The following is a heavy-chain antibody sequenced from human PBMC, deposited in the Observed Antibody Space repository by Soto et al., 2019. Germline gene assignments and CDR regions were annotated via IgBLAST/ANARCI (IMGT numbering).Heavy chain of an antibody. V-gene: IGHV3-23*01. CDR3: AKDYDYGDSLPFDY. CDR1: GFSFRDYG. J-gene: IGHJ4*02. Sequence: EVQLLEAGGGLVQPGGSLRLSCEASGFSFRDYGMSWVRQAPGKGLEWLSAIIGIGDTAYYADSVRGRFTISRDNSKNTLYLQLNDLGAEDTAIYYCAKDYDYGDSLPFDYWGQGTLVTVSS. CDR2: IIGIGDTA. D-gene: IGHD4-17*01.